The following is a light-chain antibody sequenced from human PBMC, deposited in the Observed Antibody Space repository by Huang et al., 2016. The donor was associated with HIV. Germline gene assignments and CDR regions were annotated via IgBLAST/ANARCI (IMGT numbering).Light chain of an antibody. V-gene: IGKV2-30*01. CDR2: KVS. CDR3: MQGTHRPGT. J-gene: IGKJ1*01. Sequence: DVVMTQSPLSLPVTLGQPASISCRSSQSLVYSDGNTYLNRFQQRPGQSPRRLIYKVSNRDSGVPDRFSGSGSGTDFTLKISRVEAEDVGVYYCMQGTHRPGTFGQGTKVEIK. CDR1: QSLVYSDGNTY.